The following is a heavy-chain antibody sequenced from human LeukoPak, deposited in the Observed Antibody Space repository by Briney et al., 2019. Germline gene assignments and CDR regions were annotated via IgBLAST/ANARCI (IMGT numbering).Heavy chain of an antibody. CDR3: GRGCEGLGSRSGEEVVPAAMRAPYFDY. D-gene: IGHD2-2*01. CDR2: INHSGST. J-gene: IGHJ4*02. Sequence: PSETLSLTCAVYGGSFSGYYWSWIRQPPGKGLEWIGEINHSGSTNYNPSLKSRVTISVDTSKNQFSLKLSSVTAADAAVYYCGRGCEGLGSRSGEEVVPAAMRAPYFDYWGQGTLVTVSS. CDR1: GGSFSGYY. V-gene: IGHV4-34*01.